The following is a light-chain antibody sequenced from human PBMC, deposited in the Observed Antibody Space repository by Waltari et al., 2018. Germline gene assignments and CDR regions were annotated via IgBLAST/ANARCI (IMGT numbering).Light chain of an antibody. Sequence: EVVMTESPATLSVAPGEGATVSCRAREGVRTNVAWYPQTPGQAPRLIIYDASTRATGIPDRFSGSGSGTEFILSISSLQSEDFAIYYCQQYNKWPPWTFGQGTKVEIK. CDR1: EGVRTN. V-gene: IGKV3D-15*01. CDR2: DAS. J-gene: IGKJ1*01. CDR3: QQYNKWPPWT.